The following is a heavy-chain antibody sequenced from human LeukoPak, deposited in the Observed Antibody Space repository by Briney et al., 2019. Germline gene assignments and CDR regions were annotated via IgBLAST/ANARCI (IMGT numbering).Heavy chain of an antibody. CDR3: ARGGIAAAGYFDY. CDR2: INPNSGGT. CDR1: GYTFTGYY. J-gene: IGHJ4*02. V-gene: IGHV1-2*04. D-gene: IGHD6-13*01. Sequence: ASVKVSCKASGYTFTGYYMHWVRQAPGQGLEWMGWINPNSGGTNYAQKFQGWVTMTRDTSISTAYMELSRLRSDDTAVYYCARGGIAAAGYFDYWGQGTLVTVSS.